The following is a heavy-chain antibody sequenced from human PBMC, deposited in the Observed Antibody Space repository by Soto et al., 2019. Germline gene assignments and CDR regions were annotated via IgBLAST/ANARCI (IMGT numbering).Heavy chain of an antibody. CDR3: ATYDDGLGY. CDR1: GYTLTELS. J-gene: IGHJ4*02. V-gene: IGHV1-24*01. D-gene: IGHD3-16*01. CDR2: FDPEDGET. Sequence: ASVKVSCKVSGYTLTELSMHWVRQAPGKGLEWMGGFDPEDGETIYAQKFQGRVTISVDTSKNQFSLKLSSVTAADTAVYYCATYDDGLGYWGQGTLVTVSS.